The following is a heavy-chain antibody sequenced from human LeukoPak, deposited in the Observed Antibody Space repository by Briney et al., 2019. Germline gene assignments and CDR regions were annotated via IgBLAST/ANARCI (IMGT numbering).Heavy chain of an antibody. CDR1: GGSISSSSYY. CDR2: IYYSGST. D-gene: IGHD3-3*01. J-gene: IGHJ3*02. CDR3: ARGLRPIFGVVVRAFDI. V-gene: IGHV4-39*07. Sequence: SETLSLTCTVSGGSISSSSYYWGWIRQPPGKGLEWIGSIYYSGSTNYNPSLKSRVTISVDTSKNQFSLKLSSVTAADTAVYYCARGLRPIFGVVVRAFDIWGQGTMVTVSS.